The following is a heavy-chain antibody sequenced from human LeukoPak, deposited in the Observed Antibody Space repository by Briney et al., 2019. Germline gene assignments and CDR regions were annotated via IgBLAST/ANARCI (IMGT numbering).Heavy chain of an antibody. D-gene: IGHD4-17*01. CDR3: ATDYGDYYFDY. CDR1: GGSISSSSYY. J-gene: IGHJ4*02. Sequence: SETLSLTCTVSGGSISSSSYYWGWIRQPPGKGLEWIGSIYYSGSTYYNPSLKSRVTISVDTSKNQFSLKLSSVTAADTAVYYCATDYGDYYFDYWGQGTLVTVSS. CDR2: IYYSGST. V-gene: IGHV4-39*07.